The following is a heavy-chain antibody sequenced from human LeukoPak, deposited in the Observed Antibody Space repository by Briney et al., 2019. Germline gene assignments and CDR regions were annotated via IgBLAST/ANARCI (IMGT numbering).Heavy chain of an antibody. CDR2: IYNSGST. V-gene: IGHV4-61*02. D-gene: IGHD3-22*01. CDR3: ARDRNYFHSSGWTPFDY. CDR1: GGSISSGGYY. Sequence: SETLSLTCTVSGGSISSGGYYWSWIRQPAGKGLEWIGRIYNSGSTNYNPSLKSRVTMSVDTSKSQLSLKLSSVTAADTAVYYCARDRNYFHSSGWTPFDYWGQGALVTVSS. J-gene: IGHJ4*02.